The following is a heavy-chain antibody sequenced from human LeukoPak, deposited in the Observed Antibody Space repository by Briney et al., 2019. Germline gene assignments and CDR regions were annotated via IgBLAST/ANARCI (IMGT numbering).Heavy chain of an antibody. D-gene: IGHD3-22*01. CDR3: ADALNYYDSSGYLPGGNY. CDR1: GFTFSSYG. J-gene: IGHJ4*02. V-gene: IGHV3-30*03. CDR2: ISYDGSNK. Sequence: PGGSLRLSCAASGFTFSSYGMHWVRQAPGKGLEWVAVISYDGSNKYYADSVKGRFTISRDNSKNTLYLQMNSLRAEDTAVYYCADALNYYDSSGYLPGGNYWGQGTLVTVSS.